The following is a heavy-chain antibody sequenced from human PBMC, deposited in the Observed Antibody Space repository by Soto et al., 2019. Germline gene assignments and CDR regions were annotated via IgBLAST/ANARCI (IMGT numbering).Heavy chain of an antibody. V-gene: IGHV4-59*01. CDR2: IYYSGTA. CDR1: GGSISSSY. CDR3: ARGQSRSWDNWFDP. J-gene: IGHJ5*02. D-gene: IGHD6-13*01. Sequence: PSETLSLTCTASGGSISSSYWSWIRQPPGKGLEWIGYIYYSGTANYNPSLKSRVTISVDTSKNQFSLKLSSVTAADTAVYYCARGQSRSWDNWFDPWGQGTLVTVSS.